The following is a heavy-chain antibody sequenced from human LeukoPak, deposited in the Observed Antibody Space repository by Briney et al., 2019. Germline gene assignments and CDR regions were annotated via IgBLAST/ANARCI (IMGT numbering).Heavy chain of an antibody. CDR1: GGSFSGYY. D-gene: IGHD6-6*01. Sequence: SETQSLTCAVYGGSFSGYYWSWIRQPPGKGLEWIGEINHSGSTNYNPSLKSRVTISVDTSKNQFSLKLSSVTAADTAVYYCARMGVAARFVWFDPWGQGTLVTVSS. V-gene: IGHV4-34*01. CDR2: INHSGST. CDR3: ARMGVAARFVWFDP. J-gene: IGHJ5*02.